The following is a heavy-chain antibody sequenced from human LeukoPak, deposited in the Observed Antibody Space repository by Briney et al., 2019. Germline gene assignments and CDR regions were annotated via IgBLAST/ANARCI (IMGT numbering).Heavy chain of an antibody. J-gene: IGHJ3*02. D-gene: IGHD2-8*01. V-gene: IGHV4-31*03. Sequence: SQTLSLTCTVSGGSIRSGDYYWSWIRQHPGKGLEWIGYIYYSGSTYYNPSLKSRVTISVDTSKNQFSLKLSSVTAADTAVYYCARDDKYCTKGVCYPGAFDSWGQGTTVTVSS. CDR1: GGSIRSGDYY. CDR2: IYYSGST. CDR3: ARDDKYCTKGVCYPGAFDS.